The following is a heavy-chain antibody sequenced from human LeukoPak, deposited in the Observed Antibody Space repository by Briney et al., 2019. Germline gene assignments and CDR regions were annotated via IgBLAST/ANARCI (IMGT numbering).Heavy chain of an antibody. CDR1: GFTFDDYG. CDR2: INWNGGST. CDR3: ARVLYSSGWYADY. J-gene: IGHJ4*02. Sequence: GGSLRLSCATSGFTFDDYGMSWVRQAPGKGLEWVSGINWNGGSTGYADSVKGRFTISRDNAKNSLYLQMNTLRAEDTAVYYCARVLYSSGWYADYWGQGTLVTVSS. D-gene: IGHD6-19*01. V-gene: IGHV3-20*04.